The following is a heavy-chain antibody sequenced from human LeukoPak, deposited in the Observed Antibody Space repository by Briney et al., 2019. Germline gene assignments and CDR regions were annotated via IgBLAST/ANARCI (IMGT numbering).Heavy chain of an antibody. CDR1: GYTFTAYY. J-gene: IGHJ4*02. Sequence: ASVKISCKVSGYTFTAYYMHWVQQAPGKGLEWMGLVDPEDGETIYAEKFQGRVTITADTSTDTAYMELSSLRSEDTAVYYCATLSSPRPYYFDYWGQGTLVTVSS. V-gene: IGHV1-69-2*01. D-gene: IGHD6-13*01. CDR2: VDPEDGET. CDR3: ATLSSPRPYYFDY.